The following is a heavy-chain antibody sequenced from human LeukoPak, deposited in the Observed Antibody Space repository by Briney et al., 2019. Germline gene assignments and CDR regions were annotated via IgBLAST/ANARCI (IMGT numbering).Heavy chain of an antibody. D-gene: IGHD4-17*01. CDR1: GFTVSSNY. J-gene: IGHJ4*02. V-gene: IGHV3-66*01. Sequence: QPGGSLRLSCAASGFTVSSNYMSWVRQAPGKGLEWVSVIYSGGSTYYADSVKGRSTISRDNSKNTLYLQMNSLRAEDTAVYYCARVDYGDYGFDYWGQGTLVTVSS. CDR3: ARVDYGDYGFDY. CDR2: IYSGGST.